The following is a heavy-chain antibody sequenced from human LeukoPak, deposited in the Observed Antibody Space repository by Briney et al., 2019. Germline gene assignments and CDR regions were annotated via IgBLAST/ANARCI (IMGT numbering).Heavy chain of an antibody. CDR1: GYSFTSYR. J-gene: IGHJ3*02. CDR2: IYTGDSDT. V-gene: IGHV5-51*01. CDR3: ASPLGYCSSTSCYSDAFDI. Sequence: GVSLKISCKGSGYSFTSYRIGWMRQMAGEGLEWMGIIYTGDSDTRYSPSLQGQVTISADKSISTAYLQWSSLKASDTAMYYCASPLGYCSSTSCYSDAFDIWGQGTMVTVSS. D-gene: IGHD2-2*01.